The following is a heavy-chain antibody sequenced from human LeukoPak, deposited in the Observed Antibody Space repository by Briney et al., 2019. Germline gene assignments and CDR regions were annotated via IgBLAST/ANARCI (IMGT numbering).Heavy chain of an antibody. D-gene: IGHD4-17*01. V-gene: IGHV1-2*02. Sequence: ASVTVSCKTSGYTFIVYYMNWVRQAPGQGLGWMGWINPNSGGTNYAQNFQGRVTMTRDTSISTAYMELSRLRSDDTAVYYCARDSDYGDSFDYWGQGTLVTVSS. CDR1: GYTFIVYY. CDR3: ARDSDYGDSFDY. J-gene: IGHJ4*02. CDR2: INPNSGGT.